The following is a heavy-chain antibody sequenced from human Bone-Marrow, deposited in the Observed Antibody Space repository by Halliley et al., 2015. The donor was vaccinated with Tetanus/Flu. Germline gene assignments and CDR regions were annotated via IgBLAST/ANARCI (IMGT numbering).Heavy chain of an antibody. Sequence: SLRLSCVASGFTFSTYAMSWVRQAPGRGLEWVSSISGGNKKTYYADFAKGRFTISRDDSRKTLGLQMNSLRAEDTAVYLCVKDGISFDSSFDSWGQGTLVAVSP. J-gene: IGHJ4*01. CDR1: GFTFSTYA. CDR3: VKDGISFDSSFDS. V-gene: IGHV3-23*01. CDR2: ISGGNKKT. D-gene: IGHD3-22*01.